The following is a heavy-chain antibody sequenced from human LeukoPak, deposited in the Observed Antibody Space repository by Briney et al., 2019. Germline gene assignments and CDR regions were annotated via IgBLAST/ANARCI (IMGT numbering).Heavy chain of an antibody. CDR1: GFTVSSNY. D-gene: IGHD4-17*01. CDR3: ARGPTTTQYYYYGMDV. CDR2: IYSGGRT. J-gene: IGHJ6*02. Sequence: PGGSLRLSCAASGFTVSSNYMSWVRQAPGKGLEWVSVIYSGGRTYYADSVKGRFTISRDNSKNTLYLQMNSLRAEDTAVYYCARGPTTTQYYYYGMDVWGQGTTDTVSS. V-gene: IGHV3-53*01.